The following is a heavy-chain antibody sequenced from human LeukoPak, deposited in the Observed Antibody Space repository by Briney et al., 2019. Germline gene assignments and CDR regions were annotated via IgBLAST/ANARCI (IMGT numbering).Heavy chain of an antibody. J-gene: IGHJ4*02. CDR1: GGTLSSYA. CDR3: ARVLRVDTARVEEYYFDY. D-gene: IGHD5-18*01. CDR2: IIPIFGTA. Sequence: SVKVSCKASGGTLSSYAISWVRQAPGQGLEWMGGIIPIFGTANYAQKFQGRVTITADESTSTAYMELSSLRSEDTAVYYCARVLRVDTARVEEYYFDYWGQGTLVTVSS. V-gene: IGHV1-69*13.